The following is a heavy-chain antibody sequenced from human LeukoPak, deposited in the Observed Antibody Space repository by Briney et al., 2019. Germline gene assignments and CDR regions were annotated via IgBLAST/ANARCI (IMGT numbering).Heavy chain of an antibody. Sequence: PGGSLRLSCAASGFPFSHSAMSWVRHAPRKGLEWVSAIGGRADTTYYADSVKGRFTVSRDNAKDTLYLQMNSLRADDTAVYYCARRDAANSKGLDFWGQGTLVTVSS. V-gene: IGHV3-23*01. CDR2: IGGRADTT. D-gene: IGHD4/OR15-4a*01. CDR3: ARRDAANSKGLDF. CDR1: GFPFSHSA. J-gene: IGHJ4*02.